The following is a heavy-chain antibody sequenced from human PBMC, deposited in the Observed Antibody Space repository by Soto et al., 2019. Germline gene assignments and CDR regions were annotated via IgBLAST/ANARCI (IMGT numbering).Heavy chain of an antibody. CDR2: XXXXXXX. D-gene: IGHD6-19*01. V-gene: IGHV3-66*01. J-gene: IGHJ4*02. Sequence: VQLVESGGGLVHPGGSLRLSCAASGFNVSSQYMTWVRQAPGKGLEWXXXXXXXXXXXYADSVKGRFTISRDNSKNTXXXXXXXXXXXXXXXXXCVRGSSGLHWGQGTLVTVSS. CDR3: VRGSSGLH. CDR1: GFNVSSQY.